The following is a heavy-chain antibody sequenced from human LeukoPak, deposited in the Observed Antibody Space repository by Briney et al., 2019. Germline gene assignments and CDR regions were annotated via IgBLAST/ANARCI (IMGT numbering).Heavy chain of an antibody. CDR1: GFTFSTYA. CDR3: ASFAIRIAVARNTFDY. Sequence: GSLRLSCAASGFTFSTYAMSWVRQAPGKGLEWVSAISGSGGSTYYADSVKGRFTISRDNSKNTLYLQMNSLRAEDTAVYYCASFAIRIAVARNTFDYWGQGTLVTVSS. J-gene: IGHJ4*02. CDR2: ISGSGGST. V-gene: IGHV3-23*01. D-gene: IGHD6-19*01.